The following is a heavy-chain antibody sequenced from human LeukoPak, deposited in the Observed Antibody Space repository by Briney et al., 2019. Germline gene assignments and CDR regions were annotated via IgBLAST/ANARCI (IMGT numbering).Heavy chain of an antibody. J-gene: IGHJ5*02. CDR3: ARVDSGSFLEDWFDP. CDR2: IYYSGST. V-gene: IGHV4-59*08. Sequence: SETLSLTCTVSGGSISSYYWSWIRQPPGKGLEWIGYIYYSGSTNYNPSLKSRVTISVDTSKNQFSLKLSSVTAADTAVYYCARVDSGSFLEDWFDPWGQGTLVTVSS. D-gene: IGHD1-26*01. CDR1: GGSISSYY.